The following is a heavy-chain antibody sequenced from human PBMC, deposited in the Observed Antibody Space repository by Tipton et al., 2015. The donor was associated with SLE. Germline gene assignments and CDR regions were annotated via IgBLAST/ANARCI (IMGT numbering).Heavy chain of an antibody. J-gene: IGHJ6*02. CDR1: GYTFTSYG. V-gene: IGHV1-18*01. D-gene: IGHD5-18*01. Sequence: QLVQSGAEVKKPGASVKVSCKASGYTFTSYGISWVRQAPGQGLEWMGWISAYNGNTKYAQKLQGRVTMTTDTSTGTAYMEQRSLRSDDTAVKYCAGDEVELRGYSYTYYDGMDVWGQGTTVTVSS. CDR3: AGDEVELRGYSYTYYDGMDV. CDR2: ISAYNGNT.